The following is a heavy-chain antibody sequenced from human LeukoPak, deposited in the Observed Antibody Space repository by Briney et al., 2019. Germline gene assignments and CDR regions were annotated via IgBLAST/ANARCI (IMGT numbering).Heavy chain of an antibody. D-gene: IGHD3-16*01. J-gene: IGHJ4*02. V-gene: IGHV4-38-2*02. CDR1: GYSISSGYY. CDR3: ARASGGPDYFDY. CDR2: IYHSGST. Sequence: SSETLSLTCTVPGYSISSGYYWGWIRQPPGKGLEWIGSIYHSGSTYYNPSLKSRVTISVDTSKNQFSLKLSSVTAADTAVYYCARASGGPDYFDYWGQGTLVTVSS.